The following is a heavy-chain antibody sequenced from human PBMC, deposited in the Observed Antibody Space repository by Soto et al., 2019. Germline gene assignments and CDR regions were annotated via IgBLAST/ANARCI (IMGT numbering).Heavy chain of an antibody. CDR1: GGTFSSYA. Sequence: SVKVSCKASGGTFSSYAISWVRQAPGQGLEWMGGITPIFGTANYAQKFQGRVTITADESTSTAYMELSSLRSEDTAVYYCASHLSSIAAGRYDYWGQGTLVTVSS. CDR2: ITPIFGTA. J-gene: IGHJ4*02. V-gene: IGHV1-69*13. CDR3: ASHLSSIAAGRYDY. D-gene: IGHD6-6*01.